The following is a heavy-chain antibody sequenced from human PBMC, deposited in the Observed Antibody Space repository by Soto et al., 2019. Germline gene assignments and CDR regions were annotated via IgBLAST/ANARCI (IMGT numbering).Heavy chain of an antibody. CDR3: TSRNLEHCFRSGCSAPYDY. CDR1: GFTFSNYW. J-gene: IGHJ4*02. CDR2: IRQDGSDK. V-gene: IGHV3-7*05. D-gene: IGHD5-12*01. Sequence: EVQLVESGGGLVQPGGSLRLSCAASGFTFSNYWMSWVRQTPGKGLEWVANIRQDGSDKYYVDSVKGRFTISRDNAKNSLYLQMNSLRVEDTAVYYCTSRNLEHCFRSGCSAPYDYWGQGTLVTVSS.